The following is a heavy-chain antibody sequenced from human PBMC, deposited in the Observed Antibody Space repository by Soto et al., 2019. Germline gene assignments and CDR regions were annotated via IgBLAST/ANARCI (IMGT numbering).Heavy chain of an antibody. J-gene: IGHJ5*02. CDR2: IYYNGST. CDR3: ARDRGDNWFDP. D-gene: IGHD3-10*01. CDR1: GGSISSGGYY. V-gene: IGHV4-31*03. Sequence: PSETLSLTCTVSGGSISSGGYYWSWIRQHPGKGLEWIGYIYYNGSTYYNPSLKSRVTISVDTSKNQFSLKLSSVTAADTAVYYCARDRGDNWFDPWGQGTLVTVSS.